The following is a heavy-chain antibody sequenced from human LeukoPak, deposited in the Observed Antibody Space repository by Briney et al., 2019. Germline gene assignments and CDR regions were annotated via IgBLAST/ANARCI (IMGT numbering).Heavy chain of an antibody. D-gene: IGHD3-3*01. Sequence: PGGSLRLSCEASGFTFSSYWMHWVRQAPGKGLVWVSRINTDGSTTNYADSVKGRFTISRDNAKNTLYLQMNSLRAEDTAVYYCARVPGGGYWSSYYYYYYNYMDVWGKGTTVTVSS. V-gene: IGHV3-74*01. CDR2: INTDGSTT. J-gene: IGHJ6*03. CDR1: GFTFSSYW. CDR3: ARVPGGGYWSSYYYYYYNYMDV.